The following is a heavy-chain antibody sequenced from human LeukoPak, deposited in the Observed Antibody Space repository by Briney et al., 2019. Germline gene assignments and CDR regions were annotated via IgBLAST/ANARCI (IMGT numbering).Heavy chain of an antibody. CDR2: FTPHSGGT. J-gene: IGHJ4*02. CDR3: VRGYCSGNTCYDPDFKH. D-gene: IGHD2-15*01. V-gene: IGHV1-2*02. Sequence: ASVKVSCKASGYTFTDYYIHWVRQAPGQGPEWMGWFTPHSGGTNYAQRFQGRVTMTGDTSISSAYMELNSLGSDDTAVYYCVRGYCSGNTCYDPDFKHWGQGTLVSVSS. CDR1: GYTFTDYY.